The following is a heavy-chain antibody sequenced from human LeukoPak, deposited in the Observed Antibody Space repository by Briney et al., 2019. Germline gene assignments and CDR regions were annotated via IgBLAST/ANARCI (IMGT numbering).Heavy chain of an antibody. J-gene: IGHJ4*02. Sequence: PGGSLRLSCAVSGFTFSSYAMSWIRQAPGKGLEWVSYISSSGSTIYYADSVKRRFTISRDNAKNSLYLQMNSLRAEDTAVYYCARDLPSKQSSGWCDYWGQGTLVTVSS. CDR3: ARDLPSKQSSGWCDY. CDR2: ISSSGSTI. CDR1: GFTFSSYA. D-gene: IGHD6-19*01. V-gene: IGHV3-11*01.